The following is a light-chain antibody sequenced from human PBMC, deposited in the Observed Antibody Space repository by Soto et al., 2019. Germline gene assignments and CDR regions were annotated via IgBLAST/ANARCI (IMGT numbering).Light chain of an antibody. CDR3: QQRSNRPRGT. V-gene: IGKV3-11*01. Sequence: EIVLTQSPATLSLSPGERATLSCRASQSVSSYLAWYQQKPGQAPRLLIYDASNRATGIPARFSGSGSGTDFTLTISSLEPEDFAVYYCQQRSNRPRGTFGQGTKLEIK. J-gene: IGKJ2*01. CDR2: DAS. CDR1: QSVSSY.